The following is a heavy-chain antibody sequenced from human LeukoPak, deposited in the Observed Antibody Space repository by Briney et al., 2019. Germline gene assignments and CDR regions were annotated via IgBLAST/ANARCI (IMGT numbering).Heavy chain of an antibody. CDR2: INPSGGST. Sequence: ASVKVSCKASGYTFTSYYMHWVRRAPGQGLEWMGIINPSGGSTSYAQKFQGRVTMTRDTSTSTVYMELSSLRSEDTAVYYCARVEGGTLYFDYWGQGTLVTVSS. V-gene: IGHV1-46*01. CDR1: GYTFTSYY. J-gene: IGHJ4*02. CDR3: ARVEGGTLYFDY. D-gene: IGHD3-16*01.